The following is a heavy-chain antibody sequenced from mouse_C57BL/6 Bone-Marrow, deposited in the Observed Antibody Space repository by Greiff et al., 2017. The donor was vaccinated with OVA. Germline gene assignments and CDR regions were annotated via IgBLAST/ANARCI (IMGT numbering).Heavy chain of an antibody. Sequence: EVQLVESGGGLVKPGGSLKLSCAASGFTFSSYAMSWVRQTPDKRLAWVATISDGGSYTYYPDNVKGRFTISRDNAKNNLYLQMSHLKSEDTAMYYCARDLPYYDGSPWFAYWGQGTLVTVSA. CDR2: ISDGGSYT. D-gene: IGHD1-1*01. CDR1: GFTFSSYA. V-gene: IGHV5-4*01. CDR3: ARDLPYYDGSPWFAY. J-gene: IGHJ3*01.